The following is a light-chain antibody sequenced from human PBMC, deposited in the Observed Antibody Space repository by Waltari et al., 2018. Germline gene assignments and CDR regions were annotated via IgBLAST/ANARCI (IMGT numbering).Light chain of an antibody. CDR1: SSNLGSNY. J-gene: IGLJ2*01. Sequence: QSVLTQPPSASGTPGQRVTIPCSGSSSNLGSNYVYWYQQLPGTTPKLLSYRNNQRPSGVPDRFSGSKSGTSASLAISGLRSEDEADYYCAAWDDSLSGVVFGGGTKLTVL. CDR3: AAWDDSLSGVV. CDR2: RNN. V-gene: IGLV1-47*01.